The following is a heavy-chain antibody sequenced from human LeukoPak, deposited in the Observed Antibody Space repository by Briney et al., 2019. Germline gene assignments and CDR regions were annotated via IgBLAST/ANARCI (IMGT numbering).Heavy chain of an antibody. CDR2: IYTSGST. J-gene: IGHJ3*02. V-gene: IGHV4-4*07. CDR1: GGSISSYY. Sequence: SETLSLTCTVSGGSISSYYWSWIRQPAGKGLEWIGRIYTSGSTNYNPSLKSRVTMSVDTSKNQFSLKLSSVTAADTAVYYCARSLPSLSFRRFGENDAFDIWGQGTMVTVSS. D-gene: IGHD3-10*01. CDR3: ARSLPSLSFRRFGENDAFDI.